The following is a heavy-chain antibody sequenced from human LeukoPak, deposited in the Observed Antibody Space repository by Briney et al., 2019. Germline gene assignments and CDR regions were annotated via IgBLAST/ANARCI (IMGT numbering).Heavy chain of an antibody. CDR1: GFTFSSYS. D-gene: IGHD5-18*01. Sequence: NPGGSLRLSCAASGFTFSSYSMNWVRQAPGKGLEWVSSTSSSSSYIYYADSVKGRFTISRDNAKNSLYLQMNSLRAEDTAVYYCARGVDTAMDTYYYYYMDVWGKGTTVTVSS. J-gene: IGHJ6*03. V-gene: IGHV3-21*01. CDR2: TSSSSSYI. CDR3: ARGVDTAMDTYYYYYMDV.